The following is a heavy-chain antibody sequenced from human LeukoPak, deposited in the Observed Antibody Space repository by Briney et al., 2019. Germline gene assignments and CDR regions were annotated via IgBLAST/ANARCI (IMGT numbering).Heavy chain of an antibody. V-gene: IGHV3-30*19. D-gene: IGHD6-19*01. CDR2: ISYDSRSE. Sequence: PGGSLRLSCAASGFVFSKNGMHWVRQAPGKGLEWVALISYDSRSEYCADSVKGRFTISRDNSENTLYLQMNSLRADDTALYYCAREVGSGWHYFDYWGQGTLVTVSS. CDR3: AREVGSGWHYFDY. CDR1: GFVFSKNG. J-gene: IGHJ4*02.